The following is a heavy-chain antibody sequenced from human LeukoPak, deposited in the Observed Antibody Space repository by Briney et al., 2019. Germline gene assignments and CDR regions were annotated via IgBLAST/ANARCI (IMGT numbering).Heavy chain of an antibody. CDR2: IYYNGIT. CDR3: ARDKAPIYYYYGMDV. CDR1: GGSISNYY. V-gene: IGHV4-59*01. Sequence: SETLSLTCTVSGGSISNYYWNWIRQPPGKGLEWIGYIYYNGITIYNPSLKSRVTISVDTSKNEFSLKLSSVTATDTAVYYCARDKAPIYYYYGMDVWGQGTTVTVFS. D-gene: IGHD5-24*01. J-gene: IGHJ6*02.